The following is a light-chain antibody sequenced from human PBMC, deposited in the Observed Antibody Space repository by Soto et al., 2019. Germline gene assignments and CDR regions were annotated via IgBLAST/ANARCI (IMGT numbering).Light chain of an antibody. CDR2: EVS. CDR3: CSYAGTNNFYG. V-gene: IGLV2-8*01. CDR1: SSDVGGYNY. J-gene: IGLJ1*01. Sequence: QSVLTQPPSASGSPGQSVTISCTGTSSDVGGYNYVSWYQQRPGKAPKLMIYEVSKRPSGVPDRFSGSKSANTASLTVSGLQAEDEADYYCCSYAGTNNFYGFGTGTKVTVL.